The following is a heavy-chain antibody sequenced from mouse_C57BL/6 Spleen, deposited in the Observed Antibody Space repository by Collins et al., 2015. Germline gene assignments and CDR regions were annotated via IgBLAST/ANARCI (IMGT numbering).Heavy chain of an antibody. V-gene: IGHV3-2*02. D-gene: IGHD4-1*01. CDR3: ARYNWAFDY. CDR2: ISYSGST. CDR1: GYSITSDYA. Sequence: DVQLQESGPGLVKPSQSLSLTCTVTGYSITSDYAWNWIRQFPGNKLEWMGYISYSGSTSYNPSLKSRISITRDTSKNQFFLQLNSVTTEDTATYYCARYNWAFDYWGQGTTLTVSS. J-gene: IGHJ2*01.